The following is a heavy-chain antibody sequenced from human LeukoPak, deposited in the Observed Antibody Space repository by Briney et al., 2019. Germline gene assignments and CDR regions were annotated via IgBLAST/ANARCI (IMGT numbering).Heavy chain of an antibody. CDR1: GFTLSSYI. Sequence: GGGLRLSCAASGFTLSSYILTWVRQAPGEGGEWLSYISSSGSTIYYADSVKGRFTISRDNAKNSLYLQMNSLRAEDTAVYYCARDEYYDSSGYTSWGQGTLVTVSS. CDR2: ISSSGSTI. D-gene: IGHD3-22*01. J-gene: IGHJ4*02. CDR3: ARDEYYDSSGYTS. V-gene: IGHV3-48*01.